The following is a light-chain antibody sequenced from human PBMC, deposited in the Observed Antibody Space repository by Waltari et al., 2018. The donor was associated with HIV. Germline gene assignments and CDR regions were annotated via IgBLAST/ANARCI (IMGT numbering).Light chain of an antibody. CDR3: NSYTSISTWV. Sequence: QSALTQPASVSGSPGQSITISCTGSSSDVGRYSYVSWYQQHPGKAPKLMLYEVSNRPAGVSHRVSGSKAGNTASLTISGLQPEDEADYYCNSYTSISTWVFGGGTKLTVL. CDR2: EVS. V-gene: IGLV2-14*01. CDR1: SSDVGRYSY. J-gene: IGLJ3*02.